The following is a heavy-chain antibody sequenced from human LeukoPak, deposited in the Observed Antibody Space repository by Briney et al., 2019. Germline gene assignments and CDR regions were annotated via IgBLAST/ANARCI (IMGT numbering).Heavy chain of an antibody. CDR1: GYTFTINY. Sequence: ASVKVSCKASGYTFTINYMHWVRQAPGQGLEWMGIINPSGGSTSYAQKFQGRVTMTRDTSTSTVYMELSSLRSEDTAVYYCARERTGNSDSSGHYDYWGQGTLVTVSS. D-gene: IGHD3-22*01. J-gene: IGHJ4*02. CDR3: ARERTGNSDSSGHYDY. CDR2: INPSGGST. V-gene: IGHV1-46*01.